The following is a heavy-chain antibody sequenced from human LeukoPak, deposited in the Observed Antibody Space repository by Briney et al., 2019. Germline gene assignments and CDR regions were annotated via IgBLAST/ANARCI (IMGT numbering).Heavy chain of an antibody. CDR1: GYPFISYS. CDR2: ISPYNGNT. CDR3: ARDRSSGWYYRGDAFDI. J-gene: IGHJ3*02. D-gene: IGHD6-19*01. Sequence: GASVKVSCKASGYPFISYSIDWVRQAPGQGLEWMGWISPYNGNTNYTQKLQGRVTMTTDTSTSTAYMELSSLRSEDTAVYYCARDRSSGWYYRGDAFDIWGQGTMVTVSS. V-gene: IGHV1-18*01.